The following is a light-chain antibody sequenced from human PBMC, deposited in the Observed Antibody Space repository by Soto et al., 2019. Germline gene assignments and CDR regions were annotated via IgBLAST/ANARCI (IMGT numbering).Light chain of an antibody. CDR3: QQRSNCSIT. Sequence: EIVLTQSPATLSLSPGERATLSCRASQSVSSYLAGYQQKPGQAPRLLIYDASNRATGIPARFSGSGSGTDFTLTISSLEPEDFAVYYCQQRSNCSITFGQGTRLEI. V-gene: IGKV3-11*01. CDR1: QSVSSY. CDR2: DAS. J-gene: IGKJ5*01.